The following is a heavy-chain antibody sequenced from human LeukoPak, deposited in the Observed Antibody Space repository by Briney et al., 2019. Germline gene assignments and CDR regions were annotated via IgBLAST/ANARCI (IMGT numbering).Heavy chain of an antibody. D-gene: IGHD2-2*01. V-gene: IGHV3-33*01. J-gene: IGHJ4*02. CDR2: IWYDGSKT. CDR3: ARDDCSTTPCYSY. Sequence: GRSLGLSCTTSGFTFTNYGINWVRQAPGKGLEWVAAIWYDGSKTSYTDSVKGRFTVSRDISKNTVYLQMNGLKAEDTAVYYCARDDCSTTPCYSYWGQGTLVTVSS. CDR1: GFTFTNYG.